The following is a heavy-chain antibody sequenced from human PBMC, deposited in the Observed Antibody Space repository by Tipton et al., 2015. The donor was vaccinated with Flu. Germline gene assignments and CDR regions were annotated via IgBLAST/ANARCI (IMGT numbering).Heavy chain of an antibody. Sequence: LRLSCAVYGGSSSGYYWSWIRQPPGKGLEWIGEINHSGSTNYNPSLKSRVTISVDTSKNQFSLKLSSVTAADTAVYYCARLRARGYSGYDLDYWGQGTLVTVSS. CDR1: GGSSSGYY. D-gene: IGHD5-12*01. J-gene: IGHJ4*02. V-gene: IGHV4-34*01. CDR2: INHSGST. CDR3: ARLRARGYSGYDLDY.